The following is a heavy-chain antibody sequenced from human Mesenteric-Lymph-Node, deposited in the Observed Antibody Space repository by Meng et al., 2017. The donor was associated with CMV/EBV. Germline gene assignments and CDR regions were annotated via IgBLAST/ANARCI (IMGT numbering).Heavy chain of an antibody. CDR2: IYPGDSDT. J-gene: IGHJ4*02. CDR3: AASLWFGEFLAL. D-gene: IGHD3-10*01. CDR1: GYTFTSYW. V-gene: IGHV5-51*01. Sequence: GESLKISCKASGYTFTSYWIGWVRQMPGKGLEWMGFIYPGDSDTRYSPSFQGQVTISVDKSINTAYLEWSRLKASDSAMYYCAASLWFGEFLALWGQGTLVTVS.